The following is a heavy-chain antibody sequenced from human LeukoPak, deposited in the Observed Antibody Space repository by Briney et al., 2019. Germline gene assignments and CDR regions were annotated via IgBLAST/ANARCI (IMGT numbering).Heavy chain of an antibody. V-gene: IGHV4-31*03. CDR2: IYYSGST. Sequence: TLSLTCTVSGGSISSGGYYWSWIRQHPGKGLEWIGYIYYSGSTYYNPSLKSRVTISVDTSKNQFSLKLSSVTAADTAVYYCARDPDCSSTSCLYGRSFDIWGQGTMVTVSS. D-gene: IGHD2-2*01. CDR1: GGSISSGGYY. CDR3: ARDPDCSSTSCLYGRSFDI. J-gene: IGHJ3*02.